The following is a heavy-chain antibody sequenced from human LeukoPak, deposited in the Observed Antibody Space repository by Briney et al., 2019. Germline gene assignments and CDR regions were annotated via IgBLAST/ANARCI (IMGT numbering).Heavy chain of an antibody. CDR1: GGSISSGSYY. CDR2: IYTSGST. Sequence: SETLSLTCTVSGGSISSGSYYWSWIRQPAGKGLEWIGRIYTSGSTNYNPSLKSRVTISVDTSKNQFSLKLSSVTAADTAVYYCAAGGMDYGDYWGQGTLVTVSS. D-gene: IGHD6-13*01. V-gene: IGHV4-61*02. CDR3: AAGGMDYGDY. J-gene: IGHJ4*02.